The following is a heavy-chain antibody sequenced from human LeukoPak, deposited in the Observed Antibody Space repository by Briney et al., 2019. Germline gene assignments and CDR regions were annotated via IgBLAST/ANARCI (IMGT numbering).Heavy chain of an antibody. CDR3: ACGLRPVRGSDY. D-gene: IGHD3-10*01. CDR2: IIPIFGTA. J-gene: IGHJ4*02. CDR1: GGTFSSYA. V-gene: IGHV1-69*01. Sequence: EASVKVSCKASGGTFSSYAISWVRQAPGQGLEWMGGIIPIFGTANYAQKFQGRVTITADESTSTAYMELSSLRSEDTAVYYCACGLRPVRGSDYWGQGTLVTVSS.